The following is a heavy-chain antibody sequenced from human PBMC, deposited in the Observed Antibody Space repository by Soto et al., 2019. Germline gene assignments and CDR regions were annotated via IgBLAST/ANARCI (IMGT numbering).Heavy chain of an antibody. V-gene: IGHV3-23*01. D-gene: IGHD6-19*01. CDR3: AKIPRGAGSGNWYFDL. CDR1: GFTVNTYG. CDR2: LNPTTGTA. J-gene: IGHJ2*01. Sequence: PGGSLRLSCAVSGFTVNTYGLAWVRLAPGRGLESVSALNPTTGTASYRDSVKGRFTISRDDSKNTMFLQMDSLRAEDTAIYYCAKIPRGAGSGNWYFDLWGRGTLVTVSS.